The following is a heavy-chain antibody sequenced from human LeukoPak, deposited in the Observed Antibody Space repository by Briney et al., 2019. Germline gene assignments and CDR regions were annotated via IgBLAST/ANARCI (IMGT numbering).Heavy chain of an antibody. CDR3: ARDGAGWPKSPLDY. CDR2: ITTSSTYI. D-gene: IGHD2-15*01. V-gene: IGHV3-21*01. J-gene: IGHJ4*02. Sequence: GGSLRLSCAASGFSFSTYNMNWVRQAPGKGLEWVSSITTSSTYIYYADSVKGRFTISRDDAKNSLYLQMNSLRAEDTAVYYCARDGAGWPKSPLDYWGLGTLVTVSS. CDR1: GFSFSTYN.